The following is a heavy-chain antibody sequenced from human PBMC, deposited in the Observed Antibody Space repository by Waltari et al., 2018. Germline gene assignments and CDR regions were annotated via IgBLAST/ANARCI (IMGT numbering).Heavy chain of an antibody. CDR1: GFTFSSYA. Sequence: EVQLLESGGGLVQPGGSLRLSCAASGFTFSSYAMSWVRQAPGKRLGWGSAISGSGGSTYYADAVKGRVTISRDNSKNTLYLQMNSLRAEDTAVYYCAKEARGQWLVHVYDFDYWGQGTLVTVSS. CDR3: AKEARGQWLVHVYDFDY. CDR2: ISGSGGST. J-gene: IGHJ4*02. V-gene: IGHV3-23*01. D-gene: IGHD6-19*01.